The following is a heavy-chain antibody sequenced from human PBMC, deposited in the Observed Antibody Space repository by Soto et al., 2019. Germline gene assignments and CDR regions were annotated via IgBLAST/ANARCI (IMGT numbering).Heavy chain of an antibody. CDR1: AFTFSSYA. CDR2: ISSDGSNK. V-gene: IGHV3-30-3*01. D-gene: IGHD3-3*01. CDR3: ARASLSGHDFHSSYYPYYYYYGIDV. Sequence: QVQLVESGGGVVQPGRSLRLSCAASAFTFSSYAMYWVRQAPGKGLEWVAVISSDGSNKFYSDSVKGRFTISRDNSKNTLYLQMNSLRVEDTAVYYCARASLSGHDFHSSYYPYYYYYGIDVWGQGTTVTVSS. J-gene: IGHJ6*02.